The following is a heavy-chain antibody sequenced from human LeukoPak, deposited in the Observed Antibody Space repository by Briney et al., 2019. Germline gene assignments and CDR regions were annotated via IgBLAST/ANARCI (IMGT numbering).Heavy chain of an antibody. V-gene: IGHV1-2*02. CDR1: GYTFTGYY. CDR2: INPNSGGT. J-gene: IGHJ6*02. D-gene: IGHD6-19*01. Sequence: ASVKVSCKASGYTFTGYYMHWVRQAPGQGLEWMGWINPNSGGTNYAQKFQGRVTMTRDTSISTAYMELSRLRSDDTAVYYCARAYSSGWWFSQSAWSLYYYGMDVWCQGTTVTVSS. CDR3: ARAYSSGWWFSQSAWSLYYYGMDV.